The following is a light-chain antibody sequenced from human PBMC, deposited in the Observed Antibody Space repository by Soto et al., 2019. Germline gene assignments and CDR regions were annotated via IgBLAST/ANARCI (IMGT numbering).Light chain of an antibody. V-gene: IGKV3-20*01. CDR1: QSVSGSY. J-gene: IGKJ5*01. Sequence: EIVLTQSPGTLSLSPGERATLSCRASQSVSGSYLAWYQHKPGQAPRLLIYGASSRATGIPDRFSGSDSGTDFTLTISRLEPEDFAVYYCQQYGNSPITFGQGTRLEIK. CDR2: GAS. CDR3: QQYGNSPIT.